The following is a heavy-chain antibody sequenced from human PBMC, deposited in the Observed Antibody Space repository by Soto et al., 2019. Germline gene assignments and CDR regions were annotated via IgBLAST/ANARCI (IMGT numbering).Heavy chain of an antibody. Sequence: GASVKVSCKASGYTFTSYYMHWVRQAPGQGLEWMGIINPSGGRTTYAQKFQGRVTMTTDTSTSTVYMELSSLRSEDTAVYYCARRSVGYSNPPYVGIDYYYYGMDVWGQGTTVTVSS. CDR1: GYTFTSYY. J-gene: IGHJ6*02. V-gene: IGHV1-46*01. CDR2: INPSGGRT. D-gene: IGHD4-4*01. CDR3: ARRSVGYSNPPYVGIDYYYYGMDV.